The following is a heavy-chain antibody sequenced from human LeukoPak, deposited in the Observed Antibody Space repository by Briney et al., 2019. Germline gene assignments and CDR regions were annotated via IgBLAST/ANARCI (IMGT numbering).Heavy chain of an antibody. CDR3: ARAAAAILVNC. Sequence: SETLSLTCTVSGGSISSGDYYWSWIRQPPGKGLEWIGYIYYSGSTYYNPSLKSRVTISVDTSKNQFSLKLSSVTAADTAVYYCARAAAAILVNCWGQGTLVTVSS. J-gene: IGHJ4*02. D-gene: IGHD6-13*01. CDR2: IYYSGST. V-gene: IGHV4-30-4*01. CDR1: GGSISSGDYY.